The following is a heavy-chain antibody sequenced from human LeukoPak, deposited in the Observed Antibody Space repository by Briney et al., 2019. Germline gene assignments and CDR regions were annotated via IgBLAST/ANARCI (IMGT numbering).Heavy chain of an antibody. D-gene: IGHD6-13*01. CDR2: INENGGDK. CDR1: GFTFSNYW. J-gene: IGHJ5*02. V-gene: IGHV3-7*01. Sequence: GGSLRLXCAATGFTFSNYWMTWVRQAPGKGLEWVANINENGGDKFYVDSVKGRFTISRDNAKNSQFLQMNSLRVEDTAVYYCARDRSRGFDPWGQGTLVTVSS. CDR3: ARDRSRGFDP.